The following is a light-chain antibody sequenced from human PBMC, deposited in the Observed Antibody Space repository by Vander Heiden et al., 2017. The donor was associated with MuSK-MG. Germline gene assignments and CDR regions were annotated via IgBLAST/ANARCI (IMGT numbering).Light chain of an antibody. CDR3: HHNGSLSPWT. V-gene: IGKV3-20*01. CDR2: CTF. Sequence: IVLTQSPGTLSLSPGEKATLSCRASQQLSTSFLAWYQQKPGQATRLLMFCTFSRAVGIPDRSSRSWPGTDFTLVISRWKPEESAVYYFHHNGSLSPWTFGQGTKLEIK. J-gene: IGKJ1*01. CDR1: QQLSTSF.